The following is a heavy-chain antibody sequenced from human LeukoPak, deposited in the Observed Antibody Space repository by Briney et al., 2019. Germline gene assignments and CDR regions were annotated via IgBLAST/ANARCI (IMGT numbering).Heavy chain of an antibody. Sequence: GGSLRLSCAASGFTFATYAMSWVRQPSGKGLEWVSSISGSADITYYADSVKGRFTISRDNSKNTLYLQMNSLRAEDTAVYYCASGSSNGFDVWGQGTMVTVSA. D-gene: IGHD1-26*01. J-gene: IGHJ3*01. CDR2: ISGSADIT. CDR3: ASGSSNGFDV. CDR1: GFTFATYA. V-gene: IGHV3-23*01.